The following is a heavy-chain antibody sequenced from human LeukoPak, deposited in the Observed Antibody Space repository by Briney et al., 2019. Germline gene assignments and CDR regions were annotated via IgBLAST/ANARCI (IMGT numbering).Heavy chain of an antibody. D-gene: IGHD1-1*01. CDR1: GFTFSNYA. CDR3: AKVEDWTHIDY. CDR2: ISGSGDST. J-gene: IGHJ4*02. V-gene: IGHV3-23*01. Sequence: GGSLRLSCAASGFTFSNYAMSWVRQAPGKGLEWVSAISGSGDSTYYADSVKGRFTLSRDNSKNTLYLQMNSLRAEDTAVYYCAKVEDWTHIDYWGQGTLATVSS.